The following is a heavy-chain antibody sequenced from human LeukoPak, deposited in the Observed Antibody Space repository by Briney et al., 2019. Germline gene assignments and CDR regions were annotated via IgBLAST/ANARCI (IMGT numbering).Heavy chain of an antibody. CDR1: GYTFTSYY. CDR3: ARYDSSGWYVFDH. J-gene: IGHJ4*02. V-gene: IGHV1-46*01. D-gene: IGHD6-19*01. CDR2: INPSGGST. Sequence: GASVKVSCKASGYTFTSYYMHWVRQAPGQGLEWMGIINPSGGSTSYAQKFQGRVTMTRDTSTSTVYMELSMLRSEDTAVYYCARYDSSGWYVFDHWGQGTLVAVSS.